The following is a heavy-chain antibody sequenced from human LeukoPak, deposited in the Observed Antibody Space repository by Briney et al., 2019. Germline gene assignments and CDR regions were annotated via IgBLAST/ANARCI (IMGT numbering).Heavy chain of an antibody. D-gene: IGHD2-2*01. CDR2: INTNTGNP. CDR3: ATHLPAPDYYYGMDV. V-gene: IGHV7-4-1*02. CDR1: GYTFTSYA. Sequence: ASVKVSCKASGYTFTSYAMNWVRQAPGQGLEWMGWINTNTGNPTYAQGFTGRFVFSLDTSVSTAYPQISSLKAEDTAVYYCATHLPAPDYYYGMDVWGQGTTVTVSS. J-gene: IGHJ6*02.